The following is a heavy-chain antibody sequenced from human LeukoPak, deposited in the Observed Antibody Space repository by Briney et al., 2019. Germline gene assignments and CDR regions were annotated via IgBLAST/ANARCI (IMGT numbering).Heavy chain of an antibody. J-gene: IGHJ4*02. CDR3: ARTGSNWNYAGRGSLFDY. CDR1: GYSISSGYY. Sequence: SETLFLTCTVSGYSISSGYYWGWIRQPPGKGLEWIGSIYHSGSTYYNPSLKSRVTISVDTSKSQFSLKLSSVTAADTAVYYCARTGSNWNYAGRGSLFDYWGQGTLVTVSS. CDR2: IYHSGST. V-gene: IGHV4-38-2*02. D-gene: IGHD1-7*01.